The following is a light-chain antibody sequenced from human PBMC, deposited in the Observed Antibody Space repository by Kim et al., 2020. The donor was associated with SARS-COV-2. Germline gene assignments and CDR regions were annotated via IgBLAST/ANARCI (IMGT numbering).Light chain of an antibody. Sequence: LSPGERATLSCRASQSVSSNYLAWYQQKPGQAPRLLIYGASTRATGIPDRFSGSGSGTDFTLTINRLEPEDFAVYYCQQYGSSPLTFGGGTKLEI. CDR2: GAS. V-gene: IGKV3-20*01. CDR1: QSVSSNY. J-gene: IGKJ4*01. CDR3: QQYGSSPLT.